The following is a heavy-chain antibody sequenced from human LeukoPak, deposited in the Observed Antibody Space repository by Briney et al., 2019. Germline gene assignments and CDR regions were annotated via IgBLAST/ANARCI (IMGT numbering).Heavy chain of an antibody. CDR2: KYYRSKWYN. CDR1: GDSVSSNSAA. Sequence: SQTLSLTCAISGDSVSSNSAAWNWVRQSPSRGLEWLGRKYYRSKWYNGYADSVKSRITINPDTSKNQFSLHLNSVTPEDTAVYYCARGITGRNDYWGQGTLVTVSS. CDR3: ARGITGRNDY. J-gene: IGHJ4*02. D-gene: IGHD1-26*01. V-gene: IGHV6-1*01.